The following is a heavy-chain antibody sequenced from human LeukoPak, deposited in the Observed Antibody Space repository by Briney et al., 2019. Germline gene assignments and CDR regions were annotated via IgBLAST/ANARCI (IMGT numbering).Heavy chain of an antibody. V-gene: IGHV3-7*03. CDR1: GITFSRHW. D-gene: IGHD3-10*01. J-gene: IGHJ4*02. CDR2: IKQDGSEK. CDR3: AKGGPPITPTMAY. Sequence: GGSLRLSCVASGITFSRHWMKWVRQAPGKGLEWVANIKQDGSEKFYVDSVKGRFTISRDNSKNTLYLQMNSLRAEDTAVYYCAKGGPPITPTMAYWGQGTLVTVSS.